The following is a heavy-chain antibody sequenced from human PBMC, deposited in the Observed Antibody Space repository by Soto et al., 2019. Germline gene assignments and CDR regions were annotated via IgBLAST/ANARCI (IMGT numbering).Heavy chain of an antibody. Sequence: PSETLSLTCTVSGGSISSYYWSWIRQPPGKGLEWIGYIYYSGSTNYNPSLKSRVTISVDTSKNQFSLKLSSVTAADTAVYYCARAGKDYYGSGSYGSYYYYYGMDVWGQGTTVTVSS. D-gene: IGHD3-10*01. CDR1: GGSISSYY. CDR3: ARAGKDYYGSGSYGSYYYYYGMDV. CDR2: IYYSGST. J-gene: IGHJ6*02. V-gene: IGHV4-59*01.